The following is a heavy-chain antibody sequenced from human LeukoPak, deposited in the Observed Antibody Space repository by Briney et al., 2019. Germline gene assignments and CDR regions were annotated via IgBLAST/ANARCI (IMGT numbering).Heavy chain of an antibody. CDR2: IIPIFGTA. Sequence: SVKASCKASGGTFSSYAISWVRQAPGQGLEWMGGIIPIFGTANYAQKFQGRVTITADESTSTAYMELSSLRSEDTAVYYCARVRLRDDSSGYGGPFDYWGQGTLVTVSS. J-gene: IGHJ4*02. D-gene: IGHD3-22*01. CDR3: ARVRLRDDSSGYGGPFDY. V-gene: IGHV1-69*13. CDR1: GGTFSSYA.